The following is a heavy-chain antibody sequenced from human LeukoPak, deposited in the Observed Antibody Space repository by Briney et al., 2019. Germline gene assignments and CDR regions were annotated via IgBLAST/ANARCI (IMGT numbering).Heavy chain of an antibody. Sequence: GASVKVSCKVSGYTLTELSMHWVRQAPGKGLEWMGGFDPEDGETIYAQKFQGRVTMTEDTSADTAYMELSSLRSEDTAVYYCATDHNGDYGFDYWGQGTLVTVSS. V-gene: IGHV1-24*01. D-gene: IGHD4-17*01. CDR1: GYTLTELS. CDR3: ATDHNGDYGFDY. J-gene: IGHJ4*02. CDR2: FDPEDGET.